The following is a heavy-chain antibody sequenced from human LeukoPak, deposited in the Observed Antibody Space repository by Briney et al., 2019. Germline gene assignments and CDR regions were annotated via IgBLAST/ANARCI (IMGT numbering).Heavy chain of an antibody. Sequence: SETLSLTCSVSGGSISSYYWSWIRQSAEKGLEWIGRIYTRGSIDYNPSLKSRVTISVDKPKNQFSLKLSSVTAADTAVYYCARGNCTNAVCYWFDPWGQGTLVTVSS. D-gene: IGHD2-8*01. CDR3: ARGNCTNAVCYWFDP. CDR1: GGSISSYY. CDR2: IYTRGSI. J-gene: IGHJ5*02. V-gene: IGHV4-4*07.